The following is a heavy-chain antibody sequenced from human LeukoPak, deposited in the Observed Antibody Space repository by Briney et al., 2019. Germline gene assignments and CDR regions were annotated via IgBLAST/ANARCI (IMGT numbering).Heavy chain of an antibody. D-gene: IGHD3-22*01. J-gene: IGHJ6*03. CDR3: ARDNWISGYYSGPLIMDV. Sequence: GGSLRLSCAASGFTFSSYSMSWVRQAPGKGLEWVSYISSSSSTIYYADSVKGRFTISRDNAKNSLYLQMNSLRAEDTAVYYCARDNWISGYYSGPLIMDVWGKGTTVTVSS. V-gene: IGHV3-48*04. CDR2: ISSSSSTI. CDR1: GFTFSSYS.